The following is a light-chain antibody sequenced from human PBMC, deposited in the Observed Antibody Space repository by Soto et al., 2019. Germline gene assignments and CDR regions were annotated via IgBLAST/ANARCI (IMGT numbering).Light chain of an antibody. V-gene: IGKV3-15*01. Sequence: EIVMTQSPATLSVSPGGTATLSCRASQSVGDHLAWYQQKPGQAPRLLIYDASTRATDVPARFSGSGSGTKFTLTISSLQSEDFAVYYXQQYHNWPPLTFGGGTKVEI. CDR2: DAS. J-gene: IGKJ4*01. CDR3: QQYHNWPPLT. CDR1: QSVGDH.